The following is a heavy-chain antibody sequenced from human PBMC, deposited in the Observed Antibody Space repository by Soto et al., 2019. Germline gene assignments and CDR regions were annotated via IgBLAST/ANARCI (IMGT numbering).Heavy chain of an antibody. V-gene: IGHV4-34*01. CDR1: GGSFSGYY. Sequence: SETLSLTCAVYGGSFSGYYWSWIRQPPGKGLEWIGEINHSGSTNYNPSLKSRVTISVDTSKNQFSLKLSSVTAADTAVYYCARNVGLFWGGYYYFDYWGQGTLVTVSS. J-gene: IGHJ4*02. CDR2: INHSGST. CDR3: ARNVGLFWGGYYYFDY. D-gene: IGHD3-3*01.